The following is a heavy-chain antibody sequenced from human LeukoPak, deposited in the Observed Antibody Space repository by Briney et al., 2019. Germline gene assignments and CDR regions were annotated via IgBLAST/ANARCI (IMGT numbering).Heavy chain of an antibody. CDR1: GGSISSGGYY. V-gene: IGHV4-31*03. J-gene: IGHJ4*02. D-gene: IGHD3-10*01. CDR3: ARAGNIGYYGSGTYYPYFDY. CDR2: IYYSGST. Sequence: SETLSLTCTVSGGSISSGGYYWSWLRQHPGKGLEWIGYIYYSGSTYYNPSLKSRVTISVDTSKNQFSLKLSSVTAADTAVYYCARAGNIGYYGSGTYYPYFDYWGQGTLVTVSS.